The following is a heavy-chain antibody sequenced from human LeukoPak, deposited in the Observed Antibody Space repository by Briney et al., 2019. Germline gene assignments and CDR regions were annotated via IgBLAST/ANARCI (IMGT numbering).Heavy chain of an antibody. V-gene: IGHV4-34*01. CDR1: GGSFSGYY. Sequence: SETLSLTCAVYGGSFSGYYWSWIRQPPGKGLEWIGEINHSGSTNYNPSLKSRVTISVDTSKNQFSLKLSSVTAADTAVYYCAREWGMFYYDSTGYYYFDYWGQGTPVTVSS. CDR2: INHSGST. D-gene: IGHD3-22*01. CDR3: AREWGMFYYDSTGYYYFDY. J-gene: IGHJ4*02.